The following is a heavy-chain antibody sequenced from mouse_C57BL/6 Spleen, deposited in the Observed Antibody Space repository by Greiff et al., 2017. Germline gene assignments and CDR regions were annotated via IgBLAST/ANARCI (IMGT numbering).Heavy chain of an antibody. D-gene: IGHD2-1*01. J-gene: IGHJ4*01. V-gene: IGHV1-64*01. CDR1: GYTFTSYW. CDR3: AYGNYGFYAMDY. CDR2: IHPNSGST. Sequence: QLQQPGAELVKPGASVKLSCKASGYTFTSYWMHWVKQRPGQGLEWIGMIHPNSGSTNYNEKFKSKATLTVDKSSSTAYMQLSSLTSEDSAVYYCAYGNYGFYAMDYWGQGTSVTVSS.